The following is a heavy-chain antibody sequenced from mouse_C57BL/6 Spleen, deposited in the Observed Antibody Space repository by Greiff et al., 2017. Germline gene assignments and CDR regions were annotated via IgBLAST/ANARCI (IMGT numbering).Heavy chain of an antibody. CDR2: IYPGSGST. D-gene: IGHD1-1*01. CDR1: GYTFTSYW. Sequence: QVQLKQPGAELVKPGASVKMSCKASGYTFTSYWITWVKQRPGQGLEWIGDIYPGSGSTNYNEKFKSKATLTVDTSSSTAYMQLSSLTSEDSAVYYCARSGIYYYGRYYFDYWGQGTTLTVSS. CDR3: ARSGIYYYGRYYFDY. J-gene: IGHJ2*01. V-gene: IGHV1-55*01.